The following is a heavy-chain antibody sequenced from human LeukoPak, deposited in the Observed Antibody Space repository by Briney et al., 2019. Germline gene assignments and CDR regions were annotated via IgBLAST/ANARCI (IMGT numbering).Heavy chain of an antibody. J-gene: IGHJ4*02. V-gene: IGHV4-59*12. Sequence: SETLSLTCTVSGGSMSTYYWTWIRQPPGKGLEWIGYIYHSGSTYYNPSLKSRVTISVDRSKNQFSLKLSSVTAADTAVYYCASERYYYDSGWAEFDYWGQGTLVTVSS. CDR1: GGSMSTYY. CDR2: IYHSGST. CDR3: ASERYYYDSGWAEFDY. D-gene: IGHD3-22*01.